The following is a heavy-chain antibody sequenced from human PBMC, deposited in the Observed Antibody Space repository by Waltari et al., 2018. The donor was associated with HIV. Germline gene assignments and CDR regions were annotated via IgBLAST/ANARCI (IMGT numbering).Heavy chain of an antibody. CDR3: ARGGYTYGDDY. CDR1: GYPFTSYD. Sequence: QVLLVQSGAEVKKPGASVKVSCKASGYPFTSYDINWVRQATGQGLEWMEVMTPNRGKKGYTQKCQGGVTMTRNTSISTAYMELSSLRSDDTAVYYCARGGYTYGDDYWGQGTLVTVSS. D-gene: IGHD5-18*01. CDR2: MTPNRGKK. V-gene: IGHV1-8*02. J-gene: IGHJ4*02.